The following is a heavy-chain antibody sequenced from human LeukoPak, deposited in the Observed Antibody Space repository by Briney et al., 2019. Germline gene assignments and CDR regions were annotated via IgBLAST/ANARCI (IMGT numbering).Heavy chain of an antibody. CDR1: GFTFSSYA. V-gene: IGHV3-30-3*01. Sequence: GGSLRLSCAASGFTFSSYAMHWVRQAPGKGLEWVAVISYDGSNKYYADSVKGRFTISRDNSKNTLYLQMNSLRAEDTAVYYCARDASSGWYGYYYMDVWGKGTTVTVSS. CDR2: ISYDGSNK. J-gene: IGHJ6*03. CDR3: ARDASSGWYGYYYMDV. D-gene: IGHD6-19*01.